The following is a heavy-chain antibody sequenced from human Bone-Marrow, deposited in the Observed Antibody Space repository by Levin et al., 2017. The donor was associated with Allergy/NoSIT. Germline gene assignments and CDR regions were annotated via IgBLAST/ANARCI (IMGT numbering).Heavy chain of an antibody. CDR1: GFTFSSYA. D-gene: IGHD2-8*01. CDR3: ARGVMDFDL. CDR2: LSGLSDST. V-gene: IGHV3-23*01. Sequence: QTGGSLRLSCAASGFTFSSYAMTWVRQAPGKGLEWVSALSGLSDSTYYADSVTGRFTISRDNSKNTMYLEMNSLRTEDTAVYYCARGVMDFDLWGQGTVVTVSS. J-gene: IGHJ4*01.